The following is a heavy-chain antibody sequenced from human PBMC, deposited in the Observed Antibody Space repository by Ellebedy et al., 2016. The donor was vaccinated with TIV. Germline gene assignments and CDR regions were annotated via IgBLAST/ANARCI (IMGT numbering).Heavy chain of an antibody. Sequence: GESLKISXAASGFSFSSYGMHWVRQAPGKGLEWVAVISHDGGNEYYGDSVKGRFTISRDNSKNTLYLQMNRLREEDSAVYFCAKDEAALLWFQELFHLDSWGQGTLVAVSA. CDR3: AKDEAALLWFQELFHLDS. CDR2: ISHDGGNE. J-gene: IGHJ4*02. D-gene: IGHD3-10*01. V-gene: IGHV3-30*18. CDR1: GFSFSSYG.